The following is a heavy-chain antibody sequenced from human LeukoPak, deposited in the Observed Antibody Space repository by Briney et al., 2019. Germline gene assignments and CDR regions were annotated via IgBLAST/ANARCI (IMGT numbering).Heavy chain of an antibody. J-gene: IGHJ6*03. D-gene: IGHD4-11*01. CDR1: GYTFTGYY. CDR3: ARGAMTTVTYYYYYMDV. Sequence: ASVKVSCKASGYTFTGYYMHWVRQAPGQGLEWMGWINPNSGGTNYAQKFQGRVTMTRDTSISTAYMELSRLRSDDTAVYYCARGAMTTVTYYYYYMDVWGKGTTVTVSS. V-gene: IGHV1-2*02. CDR2: INPNSGGT.